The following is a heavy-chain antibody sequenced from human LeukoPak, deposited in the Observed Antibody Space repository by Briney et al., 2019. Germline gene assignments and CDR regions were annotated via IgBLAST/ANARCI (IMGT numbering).Heavy chain of an antibody. V-gene: IGHV3-30*02. CDR3: AKDRAHYYDSSSSFFNWFDP. J-gene: IGHJ5*02. D-gene: IGHD3-22*01. CDR1: GFTFSSYG. CDR2: IRYDGSNK. Sequence: VQPGGSLRLSCAASGFTFSSYGMHWVRQAPGKGLEWVAFIRYDGSNKYYADSVKGRFTISRDNSKNTLYLQMNSLRAEDTAVYYCAKDRAHYYDSSSSFFNWFDPWGQGTLVTVSS.